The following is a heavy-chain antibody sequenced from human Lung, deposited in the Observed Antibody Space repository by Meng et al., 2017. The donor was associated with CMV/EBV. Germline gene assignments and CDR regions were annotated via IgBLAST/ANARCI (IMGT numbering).Heavy chain of an antibody. J-gene: IGHJ1*01. CDR3: AKDDNGYKEEGGD. CDR2: IYWDGVET. V-gene: IGHV3-23*03. D-gene: IGHD5-12*01. CDR1: GFTLSSHA. Sequence: GESXKISCATSGFTLSSHAMSWVRQAPGKGLEWVSVIYWDGVETYYADSVRGRFTTFRDNSKNMVFLQMNSLRAEDKAVYYCAKDDNGYKEEGGDWGQGTXVTVSS.